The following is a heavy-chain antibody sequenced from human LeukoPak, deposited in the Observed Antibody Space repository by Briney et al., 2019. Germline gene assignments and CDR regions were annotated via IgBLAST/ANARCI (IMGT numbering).Heavy chain of an antibody. D-gene: IGHD3-3*01. CDR1: GGPIRNSY. J-gene: IGHJ3*02. Sequence: PSETLSLICTVSGGPIRNSYWSWVRHSAGTGMQWIGRIHGPLGSTNHNPSLKSRVVMSLDTSSNQFSLRLSAMSAADTATYYCARIFDRDIWGQGALLTVSP. V-gene: IGHV4-4*07. CDR3: ARIFDRDI. CDR2: IHGPLGST.